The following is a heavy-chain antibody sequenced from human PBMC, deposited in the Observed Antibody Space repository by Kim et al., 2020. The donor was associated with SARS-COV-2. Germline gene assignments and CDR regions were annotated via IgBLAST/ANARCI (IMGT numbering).Heavy chain of an antibody. Sequence: GGSLRLSCAASGFTFSSYGMHWVRQAPGKGLEWVAVISYDGSNKYYADSVKGRFTISRDNSKNTLYLQMNSLRAEDTAVYYCAKGVVSWGQGTLVTVSS. J-gene: IGHJ4*02. CDR3: AKGVVS. CDR1: GFTFSSYG. CDR2: ISYDGSNK. V-gene: IGHV3-30*18.